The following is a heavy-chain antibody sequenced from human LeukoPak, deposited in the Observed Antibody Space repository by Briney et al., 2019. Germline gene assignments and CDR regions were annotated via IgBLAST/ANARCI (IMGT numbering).Heavy chain of an antibody. V-gene: IGHV1-2*02. CDR3: ARSVAVAGSPLGY. Sequence: ASVKVSCKASGYTFTGYYMHWVRQAPGQGLEWMGWINPNSGGTNYAQKFQGRVTMTRDTSISTAYMELCRLRSDDTAVYYCARSVAVAGSPLGYWGQGTLVTVSS. J-gene: IGHJ4*02. CDR1: GYTFTGYY. CDR2: INPNSGGT. D-gene: IGHD6-19*01.